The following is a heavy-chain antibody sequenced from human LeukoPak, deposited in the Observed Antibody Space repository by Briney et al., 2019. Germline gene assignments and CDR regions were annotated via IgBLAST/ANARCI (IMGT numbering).Heavy chain of an antibody. CDR3: AKDLDSSGRYGDNWFDP. Sequence: GRSLRLSCAASGFTFSSYGMHWVRQAPGKGLEWVAVIWYDGSNKYYADSVKGRFTISRDNSKNTLYLQMSSLRAEDTAVYYCAKDLDSSGRYGDNWFDPWGQGTPVSVSS. J-gene: IGHJ5*02. CDR1: GFTFSSYG. CDR2: IWYDGSNK. V-gene: IGHV3-33*06. D-gene: IGHD6-19*01.